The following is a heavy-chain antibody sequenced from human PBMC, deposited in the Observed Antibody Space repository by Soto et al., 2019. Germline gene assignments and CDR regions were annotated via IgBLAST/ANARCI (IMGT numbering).Heavy chain of an antibody. Sequence: PSETLSLTCTVSGGSISSGDYYWSWIRQPPGKGLEWIGYIYYSGSTYYNPSLKSRVTISVDTSKNQFSLKLSSVTAADTAVYYCARHYDILTGYSYFDYWGQGTLVTVSS. J-gene: IGHJ4*02. V-gene: IGHV4-30-4*01. CDR2: IYYSGST. D-gene: IGHD3-9*01. CDR1: GGSISSGDYY. CDR3: ARHYDILTGYSYFDY.